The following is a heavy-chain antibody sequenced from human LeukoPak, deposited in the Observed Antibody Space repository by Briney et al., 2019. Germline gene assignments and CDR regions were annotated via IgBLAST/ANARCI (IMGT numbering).Heavy chain of an antibody. J-gene: IGHJ4*02. CDR3: ARDPRGFWSGYSDPHFDY. Sequence: ASVKVSCKASGYTFTGYYMHWVRQAPGQGLEWTGWINPNSGGTNYAQKFQGRVTMTRDTSISTAYMELSRLRSDDTAVYYCARDPRGFWSGYSDPHFDYWGQGTLVTVSS. V-gene: IGHV1-2*02. CDR2: INPNSGGT. CDR1: GYTFTGYY. D-gene: IGHD3-3*01.